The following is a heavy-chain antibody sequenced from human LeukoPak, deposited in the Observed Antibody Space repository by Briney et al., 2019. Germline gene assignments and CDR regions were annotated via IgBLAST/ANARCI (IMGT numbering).Heavy chain of an antibody. CDR1: GYTFTGYY. Sequence: ASVKVSCKASGYTFTGYYMHWVRQAPGQGLEWMGWINPNSGGTNYAQKFQGRVTMTRDTSISTAYMELSRLRSDVTAVYYCARRGWYCSGGSCYSSIYYYYMDVWGKGTTVTVSS. D-gene: IGHD2-15*01. J-gene: IGHJ6*03. CDR3: ARRGWYCSGGSCYSSIYYYYMDV. V-gene: IGHV1-2*02. CDR2: INPNSGGT.